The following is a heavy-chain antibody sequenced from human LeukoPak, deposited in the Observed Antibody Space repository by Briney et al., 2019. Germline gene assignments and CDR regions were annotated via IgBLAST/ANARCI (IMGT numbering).Heavy chain of an antibody. CDR3: ARKGTGLAFDV. CDR2: ISANNGDT. J-gene: IGHJ3*01. D-gene: IGHD3-10*01. Sequence: ASVKASCKASDYTFTSYGISWVRQAPGQGLEYMGWISANNGDTSYPQKVQGRVTMTTDTSTTTAYMELRSLRSDDTAVYYCARKGTGLAFDVWGQGTMVTVSS. V-gene: IGHV1-18*04. CDR1: DYTFTSYG.